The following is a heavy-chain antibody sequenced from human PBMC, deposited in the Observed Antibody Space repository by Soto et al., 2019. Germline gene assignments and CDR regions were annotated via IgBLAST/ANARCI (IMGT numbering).Heavy chain of an antibody. CDR3: ATIYGSGSTHFDS. CDR2: VIPMGEMS. Sequence: QVQLVQSGAEVKKCGSSVKVSCTASRGILHYNTLSWVRQAPGEGLEWLGRVIPMGEMSSYAQKFQGRVTITADNSTSRVYMVLTSLRSEDTGVYFCATIYGSGSTHFDSWGQGTLVTVS. D-gene: IGHD3-10*01. V-gene: IGHV1-69*02. J-gene: IGHJ4*02. CDR1: RGILHYNT.